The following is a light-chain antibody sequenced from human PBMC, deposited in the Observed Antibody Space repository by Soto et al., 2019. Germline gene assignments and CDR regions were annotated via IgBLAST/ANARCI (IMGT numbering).Light chain of an antibody. Sequence: DIQMTQSPSTLSASVGDRVTITCRASQSVDTCLAWYQQKPGKAPHLLIYKASSVETGVPSRSSGSGSVTEFTLTISTLQHDYFVTYYCQQFYRYPWTFGQGTKVEIK. V-gene: IGKV1-5*03. CDR3: QQFYRYPWT. CDR2: KAS. J-gene: IGKJ1*01. CDR1: QSVDTC.